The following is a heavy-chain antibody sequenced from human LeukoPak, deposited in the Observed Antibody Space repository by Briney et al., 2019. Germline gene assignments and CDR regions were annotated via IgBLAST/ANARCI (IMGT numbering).Heavy chain of an antibody. J-gene: IGHJ3*01. V-gene: IGHV4-38-2*02. D-gene: IGHD3-22*01. CDR1: GYSISSGYY. CDR3: ARMGVSYYYDSSTYYPVAFDV. Sequence: SETLSLTCKVSGYSISSGYYWGWIRRSPGEGLEWIATIFHSGSIYYNPSLKTRVSLSVDTSKNQFSLKLNSVTAADTAVYYCARMGVSYYYDSSTYYPVAFDVWGQGTMVTVSS. CDR2: IFHSGSI.